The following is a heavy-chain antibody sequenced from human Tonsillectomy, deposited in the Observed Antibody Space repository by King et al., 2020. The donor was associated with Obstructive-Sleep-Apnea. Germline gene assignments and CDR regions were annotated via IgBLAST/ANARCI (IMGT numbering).Heavy chain of an antibody. CDR3: AREGRWLQFRGDDY. V-gene: IGHV4-39*07. CDR1: GASISSSSYY. Sequence: QLQESGPGLVKPSETLSLTCIVSGASISSSSYYWSWIRQPPGKGLEWIGSIYYSGSTNYKPSLKSRVTISVDTSKNQFSLKLTSVTAADTAVYYCAREGRWLQFRGDDYWGQGTLVTVSS. CDR2: IYYSGST. J-gene: IGHJ4*02. D-gene: IGHD5-24*01.